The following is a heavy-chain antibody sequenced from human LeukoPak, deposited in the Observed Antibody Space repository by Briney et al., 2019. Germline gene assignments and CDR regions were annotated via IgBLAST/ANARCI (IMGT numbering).Heavy chain of an antibody. CDR1: GGSISSSLYY. CDR2: IYYGGST. J-gene: IGHJ4*02. V-gene: IGHV4-39*02. Sequence: SETLSLACTVSGGSISSSLYYWGWIRQPPGKGLEWIGNIYYGGSTYYNPSLKSRVTMSVDTSKNHFSLRLSSVTAADTAVYFCARFATYGSGTYYRRHADYWGQGTLVTVSS. D-gene: IGHD3-10*01. CDR3: ARFATYGSGTYYRRHADY.